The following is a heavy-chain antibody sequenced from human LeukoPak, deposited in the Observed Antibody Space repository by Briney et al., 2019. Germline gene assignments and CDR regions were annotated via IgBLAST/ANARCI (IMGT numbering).Heavy chain of an antibody. CDR2: INPNGGGP. Sequence: ASVKVSCKASGYIFGDYYIHWVRQAPGQGLEYMGWINPNGGGPNDAQRFKGRVTLSRDTSINTVYMEMTGLTSDDTAVFYCARGGLAVAGKTQFPFDKWGQGTLVTVSS. CDR1: GYIFGDYY. V-gene: IGHV1-2*02. CDR3: ARGGLAVAGKTQFPFDK. D-gene: IGHD6-19*01. J-gene: IGHJ4*02.